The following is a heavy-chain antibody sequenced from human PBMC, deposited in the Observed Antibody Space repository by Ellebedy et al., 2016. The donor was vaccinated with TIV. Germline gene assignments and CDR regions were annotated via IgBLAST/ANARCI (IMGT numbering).Heavy chain of an antibody. J-gene: IGHJ5*02. V-gene: IGHV1-18*01. CDR2: ISAYNGNT. CDR1: GYTFTSYG. CDR3: ARVLYYDILTGYYGGGYNWFDP. D-gene: IGHD3-9*01. Sequence: ASVKVSXXASGYTFTSYGISWVRQAPGQGLEWMGWISAYNGNTNYAQKLQGRVTMTTDTSTSTAYMELRSLRSDDTAVYYCARVLYYDILTGYYGGGYNWFDPWGQGTLVTVSS.